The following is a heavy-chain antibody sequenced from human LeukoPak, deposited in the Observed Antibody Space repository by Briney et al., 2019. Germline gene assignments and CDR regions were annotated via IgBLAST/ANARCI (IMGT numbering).Heavy chain of an antibody. V-gene: IGHV4-59*08. CDR1: GGSISSDY. CDR2: ISCSGST. J-gene: IGHJ4*02. CDR3: ARQASCSGTNCYPFDY. Sequence: PSETLSLTCTVSGGSISSDYWSWIRQPPGKGLEWLGWISCSGSTTYNPSLKTRVTISLDTSKNQFSLKLSSVTAADTAVYYCARQASCSGTNCYPFDYWGQGTLVTVSS. D-gene: IGHD2-2*01.